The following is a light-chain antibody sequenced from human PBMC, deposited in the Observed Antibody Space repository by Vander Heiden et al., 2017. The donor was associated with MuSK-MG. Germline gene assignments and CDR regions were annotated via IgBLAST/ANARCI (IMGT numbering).Light chain of an antibody. V-gene: IGKV3-15*01. Sequence: EIVMTQSPATLSVSPGERATLSCRASQSVSSNLAWYQQKPGQAPRLLMYGASTRATGIPARFSGSGSGTEFTLTISSLQSEDFAVYYCQQYNNWPPLTFGGGTKVXIK. J-gene: IGKJ4*01. CDR2: GAS. CDR3: QQYNNWPPLT. CDR1: QSVSSN.